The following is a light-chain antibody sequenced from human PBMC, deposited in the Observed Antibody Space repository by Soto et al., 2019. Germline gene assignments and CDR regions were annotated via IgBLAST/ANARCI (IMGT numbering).Light chain of an antibody. CDR3: QQYASSAVYT. J-gene: IGKJ2*01. Sequence: EIVLTQSPGTLSLSPGETATLSCRASQSLTTRDLAWYQQKPDQSPMLLIYATSTMATGTPDRFSGSGSGTHYTLTISSLEPEDVAVYFSQQYASSAVYTFGQGTKLEIK. CDR1: QSLTTRD. V-gene: IGKV3-20*01. CDR2: ATS.